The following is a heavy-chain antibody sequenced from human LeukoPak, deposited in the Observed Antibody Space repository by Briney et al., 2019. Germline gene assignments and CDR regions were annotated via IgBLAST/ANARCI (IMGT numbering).Heavy chain of an antibody. CDR1: GYAFSGYY. CDR2: INPNNGGT. D-gene: IGHD5-12*01. Sequence: ASVKVSCKASGYAFSGYYIHWVRQAPGQGLEWMGWINPNNGGTNYAQKFQGRVIMTRDTSISTAFMELSGLRSDDTALYYCARDRHVDYWGQGTLVTVSS. V-gene: IGHV1-2*02. J-gene: IGHJ4*02. CDR3: ARDRHVDY.